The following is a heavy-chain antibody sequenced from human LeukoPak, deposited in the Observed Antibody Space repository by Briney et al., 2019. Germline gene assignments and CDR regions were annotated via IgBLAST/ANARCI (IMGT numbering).Heavy chain of an antibody. V-gene: IGHV4-34*01. CDR1: GGSFSGYY. J-gene: IGHJ4*02. D-gene: IGHD5-12*01. CDR3: ATSVAASL. Sequence: SETLSLTCTVYGGSFSGYYWSWIRQPPGKGLEWIGEIHQSGSTNYNPSLKGRVTISVDTSKNQFPLKLSSVTAADTAVYYCATSVAASLWGQGTLVTVSS. CDR2: IHQSGST.